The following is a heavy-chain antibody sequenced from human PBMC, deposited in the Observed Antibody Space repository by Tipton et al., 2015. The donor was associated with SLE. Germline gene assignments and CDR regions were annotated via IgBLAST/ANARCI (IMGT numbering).Heavy chain of an antibody. CDR2: INHSGST. J-gene: IGHJ4*02. CDR1: GGSISSYY. CDR3: ARWARGFDY. V-gene: IGHV4-34*01. D-gene: IGHD3-16*01. Sequence: TLSLTCTVSGGSISSYYWSWIRQPPGKGLEWIGEINHSGSTNYNPSLKSRVTISVDTSKNQFSLKLSSVTAADTAVYYCARWARGFDYWGQGTLVTVSS.